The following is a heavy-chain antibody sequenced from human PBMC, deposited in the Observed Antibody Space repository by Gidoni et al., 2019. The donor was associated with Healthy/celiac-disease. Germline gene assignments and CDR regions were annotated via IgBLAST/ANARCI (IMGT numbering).Heavy chain of an antibody. V-gene: IGHV4-31*03. J-gene: IGHJ2*01. CDR3: AREPRITMIKLAHWYFDL. D-gene: IGHD3-22*01. CDR2: IYYSGST. CDR1: GGSLSSGGYY. Sequence: QVQLQESGPGLVKPSQTLSLTCTVSGGSLSSGGYYWSWIRQHPGKGLEWIGYIYYSGSTYYNPSLKSRVTISVDTSKNQFSLKLSSVTAADTAVYYCAREPRITMIKLAHWYFDLWGRGTLVTVSS.